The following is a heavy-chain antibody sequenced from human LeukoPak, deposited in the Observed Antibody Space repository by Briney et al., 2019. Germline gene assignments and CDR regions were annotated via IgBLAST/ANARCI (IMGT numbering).Heavy chain of an antibody. V-gene: IGHV1-46*01. CDR1: GYTFTDFY. CDR2: INPSGAST. Sequence: GASVKVSCKASGYTFTDFYMNWVRQAPGQGLEWMGIINPSGASTSYAQKFQGRVTMTEDTSTDTAYMELSSLRSEDTAVYYCAALVGPEVVPDYWGQGTLVTVSS. D-gene: IGHD2-2*01. CDR3: AALVGPEVVPDY. J-gene: IGHJ4*02.